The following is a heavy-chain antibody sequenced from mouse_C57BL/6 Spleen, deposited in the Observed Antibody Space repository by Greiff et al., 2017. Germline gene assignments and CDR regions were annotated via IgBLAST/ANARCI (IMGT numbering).Heavy chain of an antibody. CDR1: GFNIKADY. Sequence: VQLHQSGAELVRPGASVKLSCTASGFNIKADYMHWVKQRPEQGLEWIGWIDPENGDTAYASKFQVKATITGDTSSNTAYLQLSSLTSEDTAVYYCTTRGTAQASFAYWGQGTLVTVSA. J-gene: IGHJ3*01. CDR3: TTRGTAQASFAY. D-gene: IGHD3-2*02. CDR2: IDPENGDT. V-gene: IGHV14-4*01.